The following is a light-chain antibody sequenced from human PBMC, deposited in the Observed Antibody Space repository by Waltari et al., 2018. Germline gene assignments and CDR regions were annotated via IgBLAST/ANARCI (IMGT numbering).Light chain of an antibody. CDR2: EVR. CDR1: SSDVGCYEY. V-gene: IGLV2-14*01. Sequence: QSALTQPASVSGSPGQSITISCTGTSSDVGCYEYVSWYQQYPDKAPKLMIYEVRNRPSGVSNRFSGSKSGNTASLTISGLQAEDEADYYCSSVTRSSTWVFGGGTKLTVL. CDR3: SSVTRSSTWV. J-gene: IGLJ3*02.